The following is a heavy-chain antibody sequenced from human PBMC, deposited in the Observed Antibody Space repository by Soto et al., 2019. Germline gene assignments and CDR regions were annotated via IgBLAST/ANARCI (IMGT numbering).Heavy chain of an antibody. V-gene: IGHV1-8*01. CDR3: ARGRGDIVVVPAASHNRYYYYYYMDV. CDR2: MNPNSGNT. J-gene: IGHJ6*03. D-gene: IGHD2-2*01. CDR1: GYTFTSYD. Sequence: GASVKVSCKASGYTFTSYDINCVRQATGQGLEWMGWMNPNSGNTGYAQKFQGRVTMTRNTSISTAYMELSSLRSEDTAVYYCARGRGDIVVVPAASHNRYYYYYYMDVWGKGTTVTVSS.